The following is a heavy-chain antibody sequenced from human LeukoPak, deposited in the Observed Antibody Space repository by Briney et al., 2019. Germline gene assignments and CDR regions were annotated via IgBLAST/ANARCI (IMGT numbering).Heavy chain of an antibody. CDR3: AKGHRYSSGWYWSHWFDP. V-gene: IGHV4-34*01. CDR2: INHSGST. CDR1: GESFSDYY. J-gene: IGHJ5*02. D-gene: IGHD6-19*01. Sequence: SETLSLTCAVYGESFSDYYWSWIRQPPGKGLEWIGEINHSGSTNYNPSLKSRVTISVDTSKKQFFLRLSSVTAADTAVYYCAKGHRYSSGWYWSHWFDPWGQGTLVTVSS.